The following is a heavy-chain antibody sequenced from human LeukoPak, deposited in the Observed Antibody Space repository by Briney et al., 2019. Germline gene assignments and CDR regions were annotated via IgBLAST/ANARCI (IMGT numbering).Heavy chain of an antibody. CDR2: IIPIFGTA. V-gene: IGHV1-69*05. D-gene: IGHD4-17*01. J-gene: IGHJ2*01. CDR3: ARGYGDYYWSFDL. Sequence: SVKVSCKASGGTFSSYAISWVRQGPGQGLEWMGGIIPIFGTASYAQKLQGRVTMTTDTSTSTAYMELRSLRSDDTAVYYCARGYGDYYWSFDLWGRGTLVTVSS. CDR1: GGTFSSYA.